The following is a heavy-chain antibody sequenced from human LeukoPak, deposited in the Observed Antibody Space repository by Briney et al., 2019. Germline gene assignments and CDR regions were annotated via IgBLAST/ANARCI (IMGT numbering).Heavy chain of an antibody. Sequence: GGSLRLSCAASGFSFSTYSFSWVRQAPGKGLEWVSGISASGGDTYYADSVKGRFTISSDNSKNTLSLQMNSLRAEDTAVYDCARERSGCSGGSCYSESDGMDVWGQGTTVTVSS. J-gene: IGHJ6*02. CDR3: ARERSGCSGGSCYSESDGMDV. CDR2: ISASGGDT. D-gene: IGHD2-15*01. CDR1: GFSFSTYS. V-gene: IGHV3-23*01.